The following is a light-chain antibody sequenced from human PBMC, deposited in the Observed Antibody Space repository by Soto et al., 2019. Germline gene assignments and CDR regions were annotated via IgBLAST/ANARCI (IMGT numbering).Light chain of an antibody. CDR1: QSVSSSY. V-gene: IGKV3-20*01. CDR2: DAS. CDR3: QQYGSSRT. J-gene: IGKJ1*01. Sequence: EIVLTQSPSTLSFSPGERATLSCRASQSVSSSYLAWYQQKPGQAPRLFIYDASTRATGIPARFSGSGSGTDFTLTISRLEPEDFAVYYCQQYGSSRTFGQGTKV.